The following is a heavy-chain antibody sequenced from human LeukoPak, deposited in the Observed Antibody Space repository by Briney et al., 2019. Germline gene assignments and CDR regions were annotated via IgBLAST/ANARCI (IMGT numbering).Heavy chain of an antibody. Sequence: SGTLSLTCAVSGDSMISTNWWSWVRQPPGKGLELIGEIYHTGSTNYNPSPQSRVTISIDKSKNQFSLRLSSVTAADTALYYCARRGGFFDFWGQGTLVTVSS. CDR3: ARRGGFFDF. D-gene: IGHD3-16*01. V-gene: IGHV4-4*02. CDR2: IYHTGST. CDR1: GDSMISTNW. J-gene: IGHJ4*02.